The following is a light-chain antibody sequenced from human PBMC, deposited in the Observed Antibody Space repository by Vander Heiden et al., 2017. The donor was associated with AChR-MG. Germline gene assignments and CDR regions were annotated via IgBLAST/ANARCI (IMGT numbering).Light chain of an antibody. CDR2: WAS. Sequence: IVMTQSPDSLAVSLGERATINCKSSQSLLFDSKNFLAWFQQRPGQPPKLLIYWASTRASGAPDRFSGGGSGTDFTLTISSLQAEDVAVYYCQQYYNEPLTFGQGTKLQVK. CDR3: QQYYNEPLT. V-gene: IGKV4-1*01. CDR1: QSLLFDSKNF. J-gene: IGKJ2*01.